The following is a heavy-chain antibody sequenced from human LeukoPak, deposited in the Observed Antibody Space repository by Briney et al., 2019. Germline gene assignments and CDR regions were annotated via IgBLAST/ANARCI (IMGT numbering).Heavy chain of an antibody. J-gene: IGHJ4*02. V-gene: IGHV1-2*02. CDR2: INPNSGGT. Sequence: ASVKVSCKASGYTFTGYYMHWVRQAPGQGLEWMGWINPNSGGTNYAQKFQGRVTMTRDTSISTAYMELSRLRSDDTAVYYCARGTGAYDSHFDYWGQGTLVTVSS. D-gene: IGHD5-12*01. CDR1: GYTFTGYY. CDR3: ARGTGAYDSHFDY.